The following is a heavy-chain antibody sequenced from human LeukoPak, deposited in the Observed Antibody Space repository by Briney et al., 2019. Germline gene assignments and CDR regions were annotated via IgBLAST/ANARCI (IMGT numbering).Heavy chain of an antibody. CDR1: GGSISSYY. J-gene: IGHJ3*02. V-gene: IGHV4-4*07. CDR2: IHTSGST. Sequence: SETLSLTCTVSGGSISSYYWSRIRQPAGKGLEWIGRIHTSGSTNYNPSLKSRVTMSVDTSKNQFSLKLSSVTAADTAVYYCARDAGRTYYDFWSGSPGDDAFDIWGQGTMVTVSS. D-gene: IGHD3-3*01. CDR3: ARDAGRTYYDFWSGSPGDDAFDI.